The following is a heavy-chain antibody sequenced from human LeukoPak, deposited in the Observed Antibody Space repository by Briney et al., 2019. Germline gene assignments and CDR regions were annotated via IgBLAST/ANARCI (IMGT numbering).Heavy chain of an antibody. J-gene: IGHJ6*02. Sequence: PSETLSLTCTVSGDSISNFYWSWIRQPAEKGLEWIGYIYYSGSTNYNPSLKSRVTISVDTSKNQFSLKLSSVTAADTAVYYCARAGRFLGMDVWGQGTTVTVSS. D-gene: IGHD3-10*01. V-gene: IGHV4-59*01. CDR2: IYYSGST. CDR3: ARAGRFLGMDV. CDR1: GDSISNFY.